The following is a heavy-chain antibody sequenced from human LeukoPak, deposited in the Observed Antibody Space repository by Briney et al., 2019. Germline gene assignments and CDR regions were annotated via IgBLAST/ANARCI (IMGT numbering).Heavy chain of an antibody. CDR1: GFTFSSYA. D-gene: IGHD1-26*01. Sequence: PGGSLRLSCAASGFTFSSYAMSWVRQAPGTGLEWVSAISGSGGSTYYADSVKGPFTISRDNSKHSLYMQMNSLRAADTDVYYCATETYSGSYGSYFDSWGQGTLVTVSS. CDR2: ISGSGGST. V-gene: IGHV3-23*01. CDR3: ATETYSGSYGSYFDS. J-gene: IGHJ4*02.